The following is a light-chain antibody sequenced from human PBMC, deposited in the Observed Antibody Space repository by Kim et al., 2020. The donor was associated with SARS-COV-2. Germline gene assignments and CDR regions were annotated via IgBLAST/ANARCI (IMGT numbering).Light chain of an antibody. J-gene: IGKJ4*01. CDR1: QSIGSW. CDR3: QQYNSYPLT. Sequence: DIQMTQSPSTLSASVGDRVTITCRASQSIGSWLAWYQQEPGKAPYLLIYKASSLESGVPSRFSGSGSGTEFTLTISSLQPGDSASYYCQQYNSYPLTFGGGTRVEIK. CDR2: KAS. V-gene: IGKV1-5*03.